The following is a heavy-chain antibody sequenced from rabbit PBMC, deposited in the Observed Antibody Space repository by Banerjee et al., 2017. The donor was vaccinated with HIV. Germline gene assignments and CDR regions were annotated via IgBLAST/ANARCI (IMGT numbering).Heavy chain of an antibody. Sequence: QSLEESGGDLVKPGASLTLTCTASGFSFSSSSWICWVRQAPGKGLEWIACIYAGSSGSTAYASWAKGRFTISKTSSTTVTLQMTSLTAADTATYFCARGAGAGDGYALWGPGTLVTVS. CDR3: ARGAGAGDGYAL. CDR1: GFSFSSSSW. CDR2: IYAGSSGST. J-gene: IGHJ4*01. D-gene: IGHD6-1*01. V-gene: IGHV1S40*01.